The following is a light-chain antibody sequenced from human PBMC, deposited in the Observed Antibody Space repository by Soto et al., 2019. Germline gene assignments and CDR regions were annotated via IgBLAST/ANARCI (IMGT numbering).Light chain of an antibody. V-gene: IGLV2-11*01. J-gene: IGLJ1*01. CDR3: CSYAGSYTHV. CDR2: DVI. CDR1: SSDVGTYTY. Sequence: SVLTQPRSVSGSPGQSVTISCTGSSSDVGTYTYVSWYQQHPGKAPKLIIYDVIKRPSGVPDRFSGSKSGNTASLTISGLQADDEADYYCCSYAGSYTHVFGTGTKV.